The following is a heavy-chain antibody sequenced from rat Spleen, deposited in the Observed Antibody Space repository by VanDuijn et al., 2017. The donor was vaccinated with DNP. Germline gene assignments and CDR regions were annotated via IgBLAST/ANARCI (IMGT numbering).Heavy chain of an antibody. CDR2: ITSSGGST. CDR3: ATQRYYDGRYYYGFDY. Sequence: EVQLVESGGDLVQPGRSLKLSCVASGFTFNKYWMTWIRQVPGKGLEWVAAITSSGGSTYYPDSVKGRFTISRDNAKSTLYLQMDSLRSEDTATYYCATQRYYDGRYYYGFDYWGQGVMVTVSS. V-gene: IGHV5-31*01. D-gene: IGHD1-12*02. J-gene: IGHJ2*01. CDR1: GFTFNKYW.